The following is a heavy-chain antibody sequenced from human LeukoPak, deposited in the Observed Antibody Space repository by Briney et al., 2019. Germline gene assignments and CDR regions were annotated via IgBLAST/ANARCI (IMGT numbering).Heavy chain of an antibody. V-gene: IGHV4-4*02. J-gene: IGHJ4*02. D-gene: IGHD5-18*01. Sequence: PSGTLSLTCAVSGGSVSHSNWWTWVRQSPGKGLEWIGEVHPSEGTNYNPSLKSRVTISVDTSKNQFSLKLSSVTAADTAVYYCACRVDTAMVIAYWGQGILVTVSS. CDR3: ACRVDTAMVIAY. CDR2: VHPSEGT. CDR1: GGSVSHSNW.